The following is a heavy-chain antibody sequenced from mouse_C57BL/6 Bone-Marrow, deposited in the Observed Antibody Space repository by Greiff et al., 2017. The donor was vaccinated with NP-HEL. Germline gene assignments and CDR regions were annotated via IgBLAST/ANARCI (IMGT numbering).Heavy chain of an antibody. J-gene: IGHJ2*01. D-gene: IGHD2-4*01. CDR1: GYTFTSYW. CDR2: IYPSDSET. CDR3: AREGNYDPFDY. Sequence: QVQLQQPGAELVRPGSSVKLSCKASGYTFTSYWMDWVKQRPGQGLEWIGNIYPSDSETHYNQKFKDKATLTVDKSSSTAYMQLSSLTSEDSAVYYCAREGNYDPFDYWGQGTTLTVSS. V-gene: IGHV1-61*01.